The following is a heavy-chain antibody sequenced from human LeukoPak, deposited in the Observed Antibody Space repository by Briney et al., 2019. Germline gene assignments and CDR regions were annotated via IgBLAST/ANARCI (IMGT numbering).Heavy chain of an antibody. Sequence: GESLKISCKGSGYNFAFYWIGWVRQLPGKGLEWMGIIYADDSETRYSPSFPGQVTMSVDKAISTDYLQWRSLEYSDTAISFCTRHAGGAGRVEYVDVWGKGTWVIGSS. D-gene: IGHD3-10*01. CDR3: TRHAGGAGRVEYVDV. V-gene: IGHV5-51*01. J-gene: IGHJ6*03. CDR2: IYADDSET. CDR1: GYNFAFYW.